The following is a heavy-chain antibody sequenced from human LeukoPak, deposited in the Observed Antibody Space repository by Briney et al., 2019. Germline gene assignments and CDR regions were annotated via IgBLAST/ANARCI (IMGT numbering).Heavy chain of an antibody. CDR2: ISPDGSTT. V-gene: IGHV3-74*01. Sequence: QPGGSLRLSCAASEFTFSSYWMHWVRQAPGKGLVWVSRISPDGSTTSYADSVKGRFTISRDNAKNTLYLQMNSLRAEDTALYYCARGGVDYWGQGTLVTVSS. D-gene: IGHD3-10*01. CDR3: ARGGVDY. J-gene: IGHJ4*02. CDR1: EFTFSSYW.